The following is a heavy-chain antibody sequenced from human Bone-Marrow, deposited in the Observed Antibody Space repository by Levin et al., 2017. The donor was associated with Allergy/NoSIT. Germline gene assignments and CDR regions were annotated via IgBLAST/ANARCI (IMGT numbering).Heavy chain of an antibody. CDR2: IYHSWIS. CDR3: ARVREEAFDI. CDR1: GGSITTNY. V-gene: IGHV4-59*01. J-gene: IGHJ3*02. Sequence: SCTVSGGSITTNYWSWIRQPPGKGLEWLGYIYHSWISTYNPSLKSRVTISADTSKNQFSLKLSSVTAADTAVYFCARVREEAFDIWGQGTIVTVSS. D-gene: IGHD1-26*01.